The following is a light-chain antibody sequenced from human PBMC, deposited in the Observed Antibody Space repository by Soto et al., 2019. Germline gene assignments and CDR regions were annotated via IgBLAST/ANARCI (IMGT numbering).Light chain of an antibody. Sequence: EIVLTQSPGTLSLSPGERATLSCRAIQSVSSNYLAWYQQKPGQAPRLLIYAASSRATGIPDRFSGSGSGTDFTLTISSLEPEDFAVYYCQQRSNWPPLTFGGGTKVDIK. CDR3: QQRSNWPPLT. CDR1: QSVSSNY. CDR2: AAS. V-gene: IGKV3D-20*02. J-gene: IGKJ4*01.